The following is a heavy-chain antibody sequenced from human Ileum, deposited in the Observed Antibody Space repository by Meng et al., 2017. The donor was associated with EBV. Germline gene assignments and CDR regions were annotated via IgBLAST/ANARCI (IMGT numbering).Heavy chain of an antibody. Sequence: RESGPGLEEPSGPLHPSCTFSGTSMCSCGYYWGCYGQRTGKGLVWMVSIYDGGSNYYNTSHKSRLTISVDTSNNQSKLQLSFMTAADTAVYYCARVRAGGDPTTIPCFDYWGQGTLVTVSS. J-gene: IGHJ4*02. D-gene: IGHD4-17*01. CDR2: IYDGGSN. CDR1: GTSMCSCGYY. V-gene: IGHV4-39*06. CDR3: ARVRAGGDPTTIPCFDY.